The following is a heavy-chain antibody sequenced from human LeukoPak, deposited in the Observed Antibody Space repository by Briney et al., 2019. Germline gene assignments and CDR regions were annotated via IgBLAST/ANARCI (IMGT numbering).Heavy chain of an antibody. Sequence: ASVKVSCKASGYIFTTHAMHWLRQAPGQRPEWRGWINAGSGYTKYSQKFQGRVTISRDTSASTVYMELRSLGTEDTDVYYCARASSGSLSTWFGELFDWYDPWGQGTLVTVSS. D-gene: IGHD3-10*01. CDR1: GYIFTTHA. CDR2: INAGSGYT. V-gene: IGHV1-3*01. J-gene: IGHJ5*02. CDR3: ARASSGSLSTWFGELFDWYDP.